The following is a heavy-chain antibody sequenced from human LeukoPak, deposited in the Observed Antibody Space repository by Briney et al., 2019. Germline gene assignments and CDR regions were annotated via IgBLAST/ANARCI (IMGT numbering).Heavy chain of an antibody. Sequence: QPGRSLRLSCAASGFTFSSYAMQWVRPAPGKGLEWVAVISYDGSNKYYADSVKGRFTISRDNSKNTLYLQMNSLRAEDTAVYYCARDEGRGRDRGAVAGLIDYWGQGTLVTVSS. CDR2: ISYDGSNK. D-gene: IGHD6-19*01. CDR3: ARDEGRGRDRGAVAGLIDY. V-gene: IGHV3-30*04. CDR1: GFTFSSYA. J-gene: IGHJ4*02.